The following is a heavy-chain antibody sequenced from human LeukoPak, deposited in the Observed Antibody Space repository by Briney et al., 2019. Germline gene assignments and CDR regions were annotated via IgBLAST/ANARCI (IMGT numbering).Heavy chain of an antibody. J-gene: IGHJ4*02. CDR1: GGSISSYY. CDR3: ARDPGGSSRRAFDY. CDR2: IYYSGST. V-gene: IGHV4-59*01. D-gene: IGHD2-2*01. Sequence: SETLSLTCTVSGGSISSYYWSWIRQPPGKGLEWIGYIYYSGSTNYNPSLKSRVTISVDTSKNQFSLKLSSVTAADTAVYYCARDPGGSSRRAFDYWGQGTLVTVSS.